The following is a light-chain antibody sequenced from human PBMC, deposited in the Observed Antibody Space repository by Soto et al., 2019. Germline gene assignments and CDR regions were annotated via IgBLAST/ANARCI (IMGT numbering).Light chain of an antibody. Sequence: EIVLTHSPGTLSLSPGDRATLSCRASQRVSSSYLAWYQQKPGQAPRLLIYGASSRATGIPDRFSGSGSGTDFTLTISRLEPEDFAVYYCQQYGSSPGTFGQGTKVDIK. V-gene: IGKV3-20*01. CDR1: QRVSSSY. J-gene: IGKJ1*01. CDR2: GAS. CDR3: QQYGSSPGT.